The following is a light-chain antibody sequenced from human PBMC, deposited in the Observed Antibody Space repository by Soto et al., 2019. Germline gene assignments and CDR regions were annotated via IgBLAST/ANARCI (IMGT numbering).Light chain of an antibody. J-gene: IGKJ1*01. CDR2: GAS. CDR1: QSVSNNY. CDR3: QQYGSSGT. Sequence: IALTQSPGTLSLSPGERATLSCRASQSVSNNYLAWYQQKPGQAPRLLFYGASNRATGIPDRFSGSGSGTDFTLTISRLEPEDFAVYYCQQYGSSGTFGQGTKVDIK. V-gene: IGKV3-20*01.